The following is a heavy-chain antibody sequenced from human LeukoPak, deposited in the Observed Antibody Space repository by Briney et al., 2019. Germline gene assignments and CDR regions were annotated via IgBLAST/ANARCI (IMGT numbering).Heavy chain of an antibody. Sequence: GGSLRLSCAASGFTVSRNYMSWVRQAPGKGLEWVSVIYSGGSTYYADSVKGRFTISRDNSKNTLYLQMNSLRAEDTAVYYCAKARTSSGWSNYWGQGTLVTVSS. CDR1: GFTVSRNY. J-gene: IGHJ4*02. V-gene: IGHV3-53*01. D-gene: IGHD6-19*01. CDR3: AKARTSSGWSNY. CDR2: IYSGGST.